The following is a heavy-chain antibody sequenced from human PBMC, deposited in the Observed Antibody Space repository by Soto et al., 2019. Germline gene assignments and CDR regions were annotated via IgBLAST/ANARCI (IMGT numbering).Heavy chain of an antibody. CDR1: GYTFTSYA. CDR3: ARFSKAGYGDYDY. Sequence: ASVKVSCKASGYTFTSYAMHWVRQAPGQRLEWMGWINAGNGNTKYSQKFQGRVTITRDTSASTAYMELRSLRSDDTAVYYCARFSKAGYGDYDYWGQGTLVTVSS. J-gene: IGHJ4*02. V-gene: IGHV1-3*01. CDR2: INAGNGNT. D-gene: IGHD4-17*01.